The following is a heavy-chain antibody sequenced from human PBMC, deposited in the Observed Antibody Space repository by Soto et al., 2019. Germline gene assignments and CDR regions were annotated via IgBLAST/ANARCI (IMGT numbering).Heavy chain of an antibody. CDR1: GGSFSGYY. V-gene: IGHV4-34*01. CDR3: AREPKGAYGSGSYYRYGMDV. D-gene: IGHD3-10*01. CDR2: INHSGST. J-gene: IGHJ6*02. Sequence: KSSETLSLTCAVYGGSFSGYYWSWIRQPPGKGLEWIGEINHSGSTNYNPSLKSRVTISVDTSKNQFSLKLSSVTAADTAVYYCAREPKGAYGSGSYYRYGMDVWGQGTTVTVSS.